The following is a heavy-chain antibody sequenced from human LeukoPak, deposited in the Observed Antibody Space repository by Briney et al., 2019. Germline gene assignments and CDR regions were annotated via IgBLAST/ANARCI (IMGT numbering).Heavy chain of an antibody. V-gene: IGHV3-48*03. D-gene: IGHD1-26*01. CDR3: AKVAEVGATGYHYYMDV. CDR1: GFTFSDYD. J-gene: IGHJ6*03. CDR2: ISGSGSTI. Sequence: PGGSLRLSCAASGFTFSDYDLNWVRQAPGKGLEWVSYISGSGSTIYYADSVKGRFTISRDNAKNSLYLQMHSLRAEDTAVYYCAKVAEVGATGYHYYMDVWGKGTTVTISS.